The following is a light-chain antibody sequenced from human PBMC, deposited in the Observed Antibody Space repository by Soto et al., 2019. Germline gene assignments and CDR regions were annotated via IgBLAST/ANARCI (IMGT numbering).Light chain of an antibody. Sequence: QSVLTQPPSASGSPGQSVTISCTGTSSDVGAYKYVSWYQQYPGKAPKLMIYEVSKRPSGVPDRFSGSKSGNTASLTVSGLSAEDEADYYCTSYVGSNIWVFGGGTKLTVL. V-gene: IGLV2-8*01. J-gene: IGLJ3*02. CDR3: TSYVGSNIWV. CDR2: EVS. CDR1: SSDVGAYKY.